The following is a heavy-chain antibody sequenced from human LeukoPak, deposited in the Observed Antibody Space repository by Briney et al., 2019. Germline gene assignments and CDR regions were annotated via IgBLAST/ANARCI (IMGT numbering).Heavy chain of an antibody. D-gene: IGHD6-13*01. J-gene: IGHJ4*02. V-gene: IGHV4-38-2*02. CDR1: GYSISSGYY. CDR2: IYHSGST. Sequence: SETLSLTCIVSGYSISSGYYWGWIRQPPGKGLEWIASIYHSGSTYYNPSLKSRATISVDTSKNQFSLKLSSVTAADTAVYYCARDSSSEFDYWGQGTLVTVSS. CDR3: ARDSSSEFDY.